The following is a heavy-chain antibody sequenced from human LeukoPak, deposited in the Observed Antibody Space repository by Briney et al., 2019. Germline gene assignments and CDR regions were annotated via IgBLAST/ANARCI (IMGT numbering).Heavy chain of an antibody. D-gene: IGHD3-22*01. CDR3: ARVTMIGIYPHAFDI. V-gene: IGHV4-39*07. J-gene: IGHJ3*02. CDR2: IYYSGST. CDR1: GGSISSGSYY. Sequence: PSETLSLTCTVSGGSISSGSYYWGWIRQPPGKGLEWIGSIYYSGSTYYNPSLKSRVTISVDTSKNQFSLKLSSVTAADTAVYYCARVTMIGIYPHAFDIWGQGTMVTVSS.